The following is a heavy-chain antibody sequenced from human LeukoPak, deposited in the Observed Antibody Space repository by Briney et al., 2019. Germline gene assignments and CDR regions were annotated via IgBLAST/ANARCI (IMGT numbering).Heavy chain of an antibody. V-gene: IGHV4-59*11. J-gene: IGHJ4*02. CDR1: GGSISPLY. Sequence: PSETLCFTYTVSGGSISPLYWGWIRQRPGKGLEFIGYINYSRSTNFNPSHKSRVTLSVDTSKSQISLKLTSVTAADTAVYYCARGGVAAKYYFDFWGQGTLVTVSS. CDR2: INYSRST. CDR3: ARGGVAAKYYFDF. D-gene: IGHD3-10*01.